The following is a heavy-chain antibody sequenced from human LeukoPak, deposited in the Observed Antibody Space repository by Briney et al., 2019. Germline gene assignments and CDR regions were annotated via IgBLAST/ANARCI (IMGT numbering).Heavy chain of an antibody. CDR2: IYTSGST. V-gene: IGHV4-4*07. D-gene: IGHD1-1*01. J-gene: IGHJ4*02. CDR3: ARGRRVNWNDLGYYFDY. Sequence: PSETLSLTCTVSGGSISSYYWSWIRQPAGKGLEWIGRIYTSGSTNYNPSLKSRVTISVDTSKNQFSLKLSSVTAADTAVYYCARGRRVNWNDLGYYFDYWGQGTLVTVSS. CDR1: GGSISSYY.